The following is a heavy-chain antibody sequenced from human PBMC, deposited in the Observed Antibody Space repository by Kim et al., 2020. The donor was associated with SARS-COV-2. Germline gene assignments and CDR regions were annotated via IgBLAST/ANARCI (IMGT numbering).Heavy chain of an antibody. Sequence: FTISRDNSKNTLYLQMNSLRAEDTAVYYCAKEGPMITFGGVIGNDYYFDYWGQGTLVTVSS. V-gene: IGHV3-30*02. J-gene: IGHJ4*02. D-gene: IGHD3-16*02. CDR3: AKEGPMITFGGVIGNDYYFDY.